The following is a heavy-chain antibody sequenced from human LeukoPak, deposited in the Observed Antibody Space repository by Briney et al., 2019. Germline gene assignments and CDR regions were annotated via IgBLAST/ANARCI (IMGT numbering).Heavy chain of an antibody. CDR2: IHYDGRT. Sequence: SETLSLTCTVSGGPISGAITWGWVRQPPGKGLEWIGNIHYDGRTASNPSLKSRVTMSLDTSTNQFSLNLSSVTAADTAVYYCAGRVGATIWTGMEFWGQGILVTVSS. CDR3: AGRVGATIWTGMEF. CDR1: GGPISGAIT. V-gene: IGHV4-39*01. J-gene: IGHJ4*02. D-gene: IGHD1-26*01.